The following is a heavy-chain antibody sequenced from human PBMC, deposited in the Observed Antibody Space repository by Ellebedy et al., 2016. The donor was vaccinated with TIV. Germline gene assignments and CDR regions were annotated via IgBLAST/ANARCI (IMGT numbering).Heavy chain of an antibody. J-gene: IGHJ4*02. CDR3: ARARRDGYLPYYFDY. CDR1: GGSISSHNW. Sequence: MPSETLSLTCTVSGGSISSHNWWSWVRQPPGKGLDWIGEIYHSGSTNYNPSLKSRVSISVDMSKNQFSLKLTSVTAADTAVYYCARARRDGYLPYYFDYWGQGTLVTVSS. CDR2: IYHSGST. V-gene: IGHV4-4*02. D-gene: IGHD5-24*01.